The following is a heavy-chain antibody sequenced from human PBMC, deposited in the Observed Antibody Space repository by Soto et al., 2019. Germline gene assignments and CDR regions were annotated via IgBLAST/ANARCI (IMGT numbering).Heavy chain of an antibody. CDR2: ISAYNGNT. CDR1: GYTFTSYG. CDR3: AREGPTYYDFWSGYYANWFDP. V-gene: IGHV1-18*01. D-gene: IGHD3-3*01. Sequence: QVQLVQSGAEVKKPGASVKVSCKASGYTFTSYGISWVRQAPGQGLEWMGWISAYNGNTNYAQKLQGRVTMTTDTSTSTAYMELRSLGSDDTAVYYCAREGPTYYDFWSGYYANWFDPWGQGTLVTVSS. J-gene: IGHJ5*02.